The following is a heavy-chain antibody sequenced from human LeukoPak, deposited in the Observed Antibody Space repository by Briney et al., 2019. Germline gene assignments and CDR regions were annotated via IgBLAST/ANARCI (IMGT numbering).Heavy chain of an antibody. J-gene: IGHJ4*02. CDR1: GASVSSDY. CDR2: INHSGST. V-gene: IGHV4-34*01. Sequence: PSETLSLACAVYGASVSSDYWIWIRQPPGKGLEWIGEINHSGSTNYNPSLKSRVTISVDTSKNQFSLKLSSVTAADTAVDYCATRTTRGDFGYWGQGTLVTVSP. D-gene: IGHD2/OR15-2a*01. CDR3: ATRTTRGDFGY.